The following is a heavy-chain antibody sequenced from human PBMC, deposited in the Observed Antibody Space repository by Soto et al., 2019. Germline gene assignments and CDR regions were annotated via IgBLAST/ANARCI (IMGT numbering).Heavy chain of an antibody. CDR3: ARRLDSGTYLFDY. CDR1: GGSITSSRYY. V-gene: IGHV4-39*01. D-gene: IGHD1-26*01. CDR2: IYYIGTT. J-gene: IGHJ4*02. Sequence: SETLSLTCTVSGGSITSSRYYWGWIRQSPGKGLEWIGSIYYIGTTYYSPSLKSRVTISVDTSKNQFSLKLSSVTAADTAVYYCARRLDSGTYLFDYWGQGTLVTVSS.